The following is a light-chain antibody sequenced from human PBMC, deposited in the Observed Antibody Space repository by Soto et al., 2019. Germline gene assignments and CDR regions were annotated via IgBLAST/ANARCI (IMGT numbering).Light chain of an antibody. V-gene: IGKV1-27*01. J-gene: IGKJ1*01. CDR1: QGISTY. Sequence: DIQFTQSPSFLYASVGERVTMTCRASQGISTYLAWYQQKPGKVPKLLIYAASTLQSGVPSRFSGSGSGTDFTLTISSLQPEDVATYYCQKYNSALRTFGQGTKVDI. CDR2: AAS. CDR3: QKYNSALRT.